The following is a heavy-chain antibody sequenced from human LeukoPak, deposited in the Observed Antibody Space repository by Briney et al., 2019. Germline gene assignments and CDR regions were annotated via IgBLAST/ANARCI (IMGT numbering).Heavy chain of an antibody. CDR3: ARDRGDAFDI. Sequence: SETLSLTCTVSGGSISSYYWSWIRQPPGKGLEWIGYIYYCGSTNYNPSLKSRVTISVDTSKNQFSLKLSSVTAADTAVYYCARDRGDAFDIWGQGTMVTVSS. CDR2: IYYCGST. J-gene: IGHJ3*02. CDR1: GGSISSYY. V-gene: IGHV4-59*01.